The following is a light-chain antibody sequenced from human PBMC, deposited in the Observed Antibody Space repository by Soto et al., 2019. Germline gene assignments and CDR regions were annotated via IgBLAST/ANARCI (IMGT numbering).Light chain of an antibody. CDR3: QQYGTSPRT. CDR2: GTS. J-gene: IGKJ1*01. V-gene: IGKV3-20*01. Sequence: EIVLTQSPGTLSLSPGERATLSCRASQSVTSNYLAWYQQKPGQAPRLLIYGTSSRATRIPDRFSVSGSGTDFTLTISRLEPEDFAVYYCQQYGTSPRTFGQGTKVEIK. CDR1: QSVTSNY.